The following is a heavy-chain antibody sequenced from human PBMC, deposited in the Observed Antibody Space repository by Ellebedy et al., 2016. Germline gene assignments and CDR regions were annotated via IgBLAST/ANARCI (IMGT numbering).Heavy chain of an antibody. CDR1: GIGFSDFF. CDR3: YYGHYSGF. CDR2: ISAGGETT. J-gene: IGHJ4*02. D-gene: IGHD4-17*01. Sequence: GGSLRLXXAASGIGFSDFFMGWVRRAPGKGLEWVATISAGGETTYLADSVRGRFTVSRDNSRYTLYLQMDSLTAADTAVYYCYYGHYSGFWGQGTLVTVSS. V-gene: IGHV3-23*01.